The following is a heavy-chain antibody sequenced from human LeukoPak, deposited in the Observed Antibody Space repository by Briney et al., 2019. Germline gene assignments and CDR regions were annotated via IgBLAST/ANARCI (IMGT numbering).Heavy chain of an antibody. J-gene: IGHJ5*02. CDR3: ARSGSSPNWFDP. D-gene: IGHD6-6*01. Sequence: SETLSLTCTVSGYSISSGYYWGWIRQPPGKGLEWIGSIYHSGSTYYNPSLKSRVTISVDTSKNQFSLKLSSVTAADTAVYYCARSGSSPNWFDPWGQGTLVTVSS. CDR1: GYSISSGYY. CDR2: IYHSGST. V-gene: IGHV4-38-2*02.